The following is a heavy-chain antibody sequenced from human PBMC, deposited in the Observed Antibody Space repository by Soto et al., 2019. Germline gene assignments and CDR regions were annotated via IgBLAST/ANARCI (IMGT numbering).Heavy chain of an antibody. CDR1: GLTFSKTW. V-gene: IGHV3-15*01. Sequence: GGSLRLSCAASGLTFSKTWMSWVRQAPGKGLEWVGRIKSKNDGGTIDYAAPVKGRFTVSRDDSKNTVYLEMNSLKTDDTGVYFCTTDPRHWGQGTLVTVSS. CDR2: IKSKNDGGTI. CDR3: TTDPRH. J-gene: IGHJ4*02.